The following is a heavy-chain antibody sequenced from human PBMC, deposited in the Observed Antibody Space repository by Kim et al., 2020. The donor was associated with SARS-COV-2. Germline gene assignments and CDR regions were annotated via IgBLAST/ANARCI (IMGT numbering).Heavy chain of an antibody. V-gene: IGHV3-23*01. D-gene: IGHD6-13*01. CDR1: GFTFRNYA. CDR2: IGPAGGNI. Sequence: GGSLRLSCAASGFTFRNYAMKWVRQAPGKGPEWVSVIGPAGGNIHYADSVKGRFTISRDNSKDTVYLQMNSLGAEDTAIYYCASYQQQAAPFDYWGQGTLVTVSS. CDR3: ASYQQQAAPFDY. J-gene: IGHJ4*02.